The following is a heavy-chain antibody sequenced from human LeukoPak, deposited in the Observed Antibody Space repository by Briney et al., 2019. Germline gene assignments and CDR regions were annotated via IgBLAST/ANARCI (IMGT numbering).Heavy chain of an antibody. Sequence: PGGSLRLSCAASGFTFSSYSMNWVRQAAGKGVEWVSYVSSSSSTIYYADSVKGRFTISRDNAQKSVYLQMNSLRDEDTAVYYCARAGELDYWGQGTLVTVP. CDR1: GFTFSSYS. CDR3: ARAGELDY. V-gene: IGHV3-48*02. J-gene: IGHJ4*02. CDR2: VSSSSSTI. D-gene: IGHD1-26*01.